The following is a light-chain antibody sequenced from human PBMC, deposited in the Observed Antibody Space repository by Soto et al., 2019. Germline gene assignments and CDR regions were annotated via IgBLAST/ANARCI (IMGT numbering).Light chain of an antibody. V-gene: IGKV1-39*01. CDR3: QQSYSTPHT. Sequence: MSLTQTPSSLSASVGDRVTITCRASQSISSYLNWYQQKPGKAPKLLIYAASSLQSGVPSRFSGSGSGTDFTLTISSLQPEDFATYYCQQSYSTPHTFGGGTKVDIK. J-gene: IGKJ4*01. CDR2: AAS. CDR1: QSISSY.